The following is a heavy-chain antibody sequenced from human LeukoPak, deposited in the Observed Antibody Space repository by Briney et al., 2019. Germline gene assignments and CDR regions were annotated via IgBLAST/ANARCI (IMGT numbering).Heavy chain of an antibody. J-gene: IGHJ4*02. CDR1: AITFSNFW. V-gene: IGHV3-7*01. D-gene: IGHD3-10*01. Sequence: GGSLRFSCAASAITFSNFWMNWVRQAPGEGLEWVATINPDGSKKWYVNSGKGRFTISRDNAKNSLYLQMDSLRVDDTAVYYCATDRFYNTFDYWGQGTLVTVSS. CDR2: INPDGSKK. CDR3: ATDRFYNTFDY.